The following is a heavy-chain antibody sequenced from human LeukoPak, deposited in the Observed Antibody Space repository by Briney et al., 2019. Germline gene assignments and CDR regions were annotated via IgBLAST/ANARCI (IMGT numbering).Heavy chain of an antibody. J-gene: IGHJ6*03. CDR1: GFTFSSYA. D-gene: IGHD2-15*01. Sequence: GGSLRLSCAASGFTFSSYAVSWVRQAPGKGLGWVSAISGSGGSTYYADSVKGRFTISRDNSKNTLSLQMNSLRAEDTAVYYCARLLPSLNYMDVWGKGTTVTVSS. CDR3: ARLLPSLNYMDV. CDR2: ISGSGGST. V-gene: IGHV3-23*01.